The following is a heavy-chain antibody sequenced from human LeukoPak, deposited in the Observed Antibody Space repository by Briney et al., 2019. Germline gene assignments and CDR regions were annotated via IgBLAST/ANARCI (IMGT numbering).Heavy chain of an antibody. CDR1: GASISSYY. D-gene: IGHD2-2*01. CDR3: ARLSADSSSSRGFDY. J-gene: IGHJ4*02. Sequence: SETLSLTWTVSGASISSYYWTWIRQPAGKGLEWIGRIYTSGSTNYNPSLKSRVAMSVDTSKNQFSLKLSSVTAADTAVYYCARLSADSSSSRGFDYWGQGTLVTVSS. CDR2: IYTSGST. V-gene: IGHV4-4*07.